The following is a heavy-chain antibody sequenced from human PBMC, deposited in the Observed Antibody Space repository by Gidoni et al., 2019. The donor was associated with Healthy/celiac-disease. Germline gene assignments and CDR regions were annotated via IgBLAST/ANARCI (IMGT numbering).Heavy chain of an antibody. J-gene: IGHJ6*02. D-gene: IGHD6-13*01. CDR2: ISGSGGST. CDR1: GFTFSSYA. V-gene: IGHV3-23*01. Sequence: EVQLLESGGGLVQPGGSLRLSCAASGFTFSSYAMRWVRQAPGKGLEWVSAISGSGGSTYYADSVKGRFTISRDNSKNTLYLQMNSLRAEDTAVYYCAKDLPVSSRDYYYYYGMDVWGQGTTVTVSS. CDR3: AKDLPVSSRDYYYYYGMDV.